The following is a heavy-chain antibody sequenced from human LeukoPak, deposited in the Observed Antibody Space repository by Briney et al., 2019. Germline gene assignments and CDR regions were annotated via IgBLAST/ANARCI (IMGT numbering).Heavy chain of an antibody. CDR1: GFTFSDYY. V-gene: IGHV3-11*01. J-gene: IGHJ2*01. D-gene: IGHD6-13*01. Sequence: GGSLRLSCAASGFTFSDYYMSWIRQAPGKGLEWVSYISSSGSTIYYADSVKGRFTISRDNAKNSLYLQMNSLRAEDTAVYYCARAAAGPIYWYFDLWGRGTLVTVSS. CDR2: ISSSGSTI. CDR3: ARAAAGPIYWYFDL.